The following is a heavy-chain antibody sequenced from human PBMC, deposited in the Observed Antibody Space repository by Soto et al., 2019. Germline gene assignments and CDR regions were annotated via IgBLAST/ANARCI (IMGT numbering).Heavy chain of an antibody. J-gene: IGHJ4*02. D-gene: IGHD3-22*01. Sequence: EVQLVESGGGLVQPGRSLRLSCAASGFTFDDYAMHWVRQVPGKGLEWVSGISWSSGSFGYADSVKGRFTISRDNAKNSLFLQMNSLRPDDTALYYCAKGLVKRERIIMIVVVTPPDYWGRGTLVTVSS. CDR3: AKGLVKRERIIMIVVVTPPDY. CDR2: ISWSSGSF. V-gene: IGHV3-9*01. CDR1: GFTFDDYA.